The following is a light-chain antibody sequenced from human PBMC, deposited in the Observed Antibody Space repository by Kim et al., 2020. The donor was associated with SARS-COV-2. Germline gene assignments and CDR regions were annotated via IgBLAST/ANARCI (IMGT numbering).Light chain of an antibody. V-gene: IGLV1-51*01. CDR3: GTWDSSLSAWV. Sequence: GQKVTIPCSENSSNIGNNYVSWYQQLPGTAPKLLIYDNNKRPSGIPDRFSGSKSGTSATLGITGLQTGDEADYYCGTWDSSLSAWVFGGGTQLTVL. CDR1: SSNIGNNY. CDR2: DNN. J-gene: IGLJ3*02.